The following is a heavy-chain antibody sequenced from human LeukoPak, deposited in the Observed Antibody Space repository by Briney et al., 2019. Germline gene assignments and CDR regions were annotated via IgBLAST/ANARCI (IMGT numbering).Heavy chain of an antibody. Sequence: ASVKDSCKASGYTFTSYGISWVRQAPGQGLEWMGWISAYKGNTNYTQKFQGRVTLTKNTTISTTNMELSSLRTQDTAVYYCASGHGNDGIFGYWGQGTLVSVSS. CDR2: ISAYKGNT. J-gene: IGHJ4*02. CDR1: GYTFTSYG. V-gene: IGHV1-18*01. CDR3: ASGHGNDGIFGY. D-gene: IGHD1-1*01.